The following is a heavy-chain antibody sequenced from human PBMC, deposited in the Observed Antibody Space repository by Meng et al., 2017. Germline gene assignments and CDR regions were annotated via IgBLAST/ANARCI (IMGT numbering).Heavy chain of an antibody. J-gene: IGHJ5*02. CDR2: IYYSGST. Sequence: VPLQGSAPELVKPSQTLPLTCTVSVGSISSGGYYWSWIRQHPGKGLEWIGYIYYSGSTYYNPSLKSLVTISVDTSKNQFSLKLSSVTAADTAVYYCARADRRVGSYGPNWFDPWGQGTLVTVSS. CDR1: VGSISSGGYY. D-gene: IGHD5-18*01. CDR3: ARADRRVGSYGPNWFDP. V-gene: IGHV4-31*01.